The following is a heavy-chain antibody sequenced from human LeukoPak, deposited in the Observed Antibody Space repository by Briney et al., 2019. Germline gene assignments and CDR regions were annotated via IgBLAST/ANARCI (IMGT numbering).Heavy chain of an antibody. CDR2: LFYSGST. CDR3: ATVAVIRGVTYFDY. J-gene: IGHJ4*02. CDR1: GGSISSYY. Sequence: SETLSLACTVSGGSISSYYWSWIRQPPGKGLEWIAYLFYSGSTDYNPSLESRVTISVDTSKNQFSLKLRSVTAADTAVYYCATVAVIRGVTYFDYWGQGTLVTVSS. V-gene: IGHV4-59*01. D-gene: IGHD3-10*01.